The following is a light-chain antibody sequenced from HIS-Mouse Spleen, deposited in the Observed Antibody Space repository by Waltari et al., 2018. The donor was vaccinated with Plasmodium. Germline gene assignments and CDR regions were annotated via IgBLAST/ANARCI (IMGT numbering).Light chain of an antibody. V-gene: IGLV3-10*01. Sequence: SYELTQPPSVSVSPGQTARITCSGDALPKKSDYWYQQKSGQAPVLVIYEDSKRPSGIPERFSGSSSGTMATLTISGAQVEDEADYYCYSTDSSGNHLWVFGGGTKLTVL. CDR3: YSTDSSGNHLWV. J-gene: IGLJ3*02. CDR2: EDS. CDR1: ALPKKS.